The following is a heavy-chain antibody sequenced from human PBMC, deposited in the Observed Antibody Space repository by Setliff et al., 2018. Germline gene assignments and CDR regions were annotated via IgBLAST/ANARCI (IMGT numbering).Heavy chain of an antibody. CDR1: GGSISGTSTETYL. D-gene: IGHD3-16*02. Sequence: SETLSLTCTVSGGSISGTSTETYLWSWIRQPPGKGLEFIGYVFFNGAAKYDPSLKSRVAISVDTSKEQFSLKLSSVTAADTTVYFCARGGTYRYFDYWGQGAQVTVSS. CDR3: ARGGTYRYFDY. J-gene: IGHJ4*02. CDR2: VFFNGAA. V-gene: IGHV4-61*01.